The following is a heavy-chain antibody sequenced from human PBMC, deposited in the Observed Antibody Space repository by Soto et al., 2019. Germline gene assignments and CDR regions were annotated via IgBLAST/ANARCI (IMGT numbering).Heavy chain of an antibody. D-gene: IGHD1-7*01. CDR1: GYTFTSYA. Sequence: QVQLVQSGAEVKKPGASVKVSCKAYGYTFTSYAMHWVRQAPGQRLEWMGWINAGNGNTKYSQKFQGRVTITRDTSASTAYMELSSLRSEDTAVYYCARRWNYVSSFDYWGQGTLVTVSS. V-gene: IGHV1-3*01. J-gene: IGHJ4*02. CDR3: ARRWNYVSSFDY. CDR2: INAGNGNT.